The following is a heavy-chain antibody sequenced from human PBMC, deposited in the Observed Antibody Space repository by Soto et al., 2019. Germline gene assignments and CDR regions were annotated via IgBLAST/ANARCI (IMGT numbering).Heavy chain of an antibody. Sequence: GVSVNLSCKTSGGTISIYAISWVRQAPRQGLEWMGGIIPIFGTANYAQKFQGRVTITADESTSTAYMELSSLRSEDTAVYYCARGRGETTALYGMDVWGQGTTVTVSS. V-gene: IGHV1-69*13. CDR3: ARGRGETTALYGMDV. CDR2: IIPIFGTA. CDR1: GGTISIYA. J-gene: IGHJ6*02. D-gene: IGHD4-4*01.